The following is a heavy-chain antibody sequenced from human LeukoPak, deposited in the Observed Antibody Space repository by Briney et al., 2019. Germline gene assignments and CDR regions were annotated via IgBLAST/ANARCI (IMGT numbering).Heavy chain of an antibody. CDR2: ISAYNGNT. CDR3: ARDQEAFDY. CDR1: GYTFTSYG. Sequence: ASVKVSCKASGYTFTSYGISWVRQAPGQGLEWMGWISAYNGNTNYAQKFQGRVTMTRDTSTSTVYMELSGLRSEDTAVYYCARDQEAFDYWGQGTLVTVSS. V-gene: IGHV1-18*01. J-gene: IGHJ4*02.